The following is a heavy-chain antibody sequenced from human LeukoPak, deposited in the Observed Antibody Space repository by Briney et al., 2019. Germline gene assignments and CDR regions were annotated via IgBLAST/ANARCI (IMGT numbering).Heavy chain of an antibody. Sequence: KSSETLSLTCTVSGGSIGSSYYYWGWIRQPPGKGLEWIGSIYDSGSTYYNPSLKSRVTISVDTSKSQFSLKLNSVTAADTAVYYCVAARHHTIDYWGQGTLVTVSS. CDR1: GGSIGSSYYY. J-gene: IGHJ4*02. V-gene: IGHV4-39*01. CDR2: IYDSGST. CDR3: VAARHHTIDY. D-gene: IGHD6-6*01.